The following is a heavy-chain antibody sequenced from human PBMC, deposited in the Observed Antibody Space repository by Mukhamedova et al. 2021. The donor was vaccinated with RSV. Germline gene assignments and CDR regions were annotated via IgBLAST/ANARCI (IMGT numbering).Heavy chain of an antibody. CDR2: ISYDGSNK. J-gene: IGHJ6*02. CDR3: ARVVWPRDGMDV. V-gene: IGHV3-30*04. Sequence: SSYVMHWVRQAPGKGLEWVAVISYDGSNKYYADSVKGRFTISRDNSKNTLYLQMNSLRAEDTAVYYCARVVWPRDGMDVWGQGTT. D-gene: IGHD2-8*01. CDR1: SSYV.